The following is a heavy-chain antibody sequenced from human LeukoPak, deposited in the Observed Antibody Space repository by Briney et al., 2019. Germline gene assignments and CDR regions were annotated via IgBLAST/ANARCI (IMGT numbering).Heavy chain of an antibody. CDR1: GYTFTSYA. J-gene: IGHJ4*02. CDR2: INAGNGNT. Sequence: ASVKVSCTASGYTFTSYAMHWVRQAPGQRLEWMGWINAGNGNTKYSQKFQGRVTITRDTSASTAYMELSSLRSEDTAVYYCARVYPYCSSTSCYVAFDYWGQGTLVTVSS. CDR3: ARVYPYCSSTSCYVAFDY. D-gene: IGHD2-2*01. V-gene: IGHV1-3*01.